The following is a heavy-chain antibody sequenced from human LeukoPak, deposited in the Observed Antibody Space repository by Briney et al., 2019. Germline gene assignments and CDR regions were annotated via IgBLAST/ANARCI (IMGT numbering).Heavy chain of an antibody. V-gene: IGHV4-34*01. Sequence: SETLSLTCAVYGGSFSGYYWGWIRQPPGKGLEWIGEINHSGSTNYNPSLKSRVTISVDTSKNQFSLKLSSVTAADTAVYYCATAEYCGGDCYADYWGQGTLVTVSS. CDR2: INHSGST. J-gene: IGHJ4*02. CDR1: GGSFSGYY. CDR3: ATAEYCGGDCYADY. D-gene: IGHD2-21*02.